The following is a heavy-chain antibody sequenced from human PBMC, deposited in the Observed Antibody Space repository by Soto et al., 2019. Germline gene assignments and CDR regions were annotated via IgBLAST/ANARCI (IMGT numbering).Heavy chain of an antibody. Sequence: QVQLVQSGAEVKKPGASVMVSCKASGYIFTSYGISWVRQAPGQGLEWMGWITAYNGNTNYAQKVQGRVTIITDTSTTTAYMELKSLRSDDTAVYYCARGGVGATSGWFDPWGQGTLVTVSS. CDR3: ARGGVGATSGWFDP. CDR1: GYIFTSYG. D-gene: IGHD1-26*01. V-gene: IGHV1-18*01. CDR2: ITAYNGNT. J-gene: IGHJ5*02.